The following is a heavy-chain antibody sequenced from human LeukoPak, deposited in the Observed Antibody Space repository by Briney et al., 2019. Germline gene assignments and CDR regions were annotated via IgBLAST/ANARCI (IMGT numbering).Heavy chain of an antibody. CDR3: ARVKAGIAVAGRTPDYYYYYMDV. Sequence: NPSETLSLTCAVSGGSISSSNWWSWVRQPPGKGLEWIGEIYHSGSTNYNPSLKSRVTISVDKSKNQFSLKLSSVTAADTAVYYCARVKAGIAVAGRTPDYYYYYMDVWGKGTTVTVSS. CDR2: IYHSGST. V-gene: IGHV4-4*02. D-gene: IGHD6-19*01. J-gene: IGHJ6*03. CDR1: GGSISSSNW.